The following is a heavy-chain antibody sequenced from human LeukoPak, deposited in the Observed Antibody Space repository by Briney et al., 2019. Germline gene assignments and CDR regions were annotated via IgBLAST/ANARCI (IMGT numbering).Heavy chain of an antibody. J-gene: IGHJ4*02. V-gene: IGHV1-2*02. D-gene: IGHD3-22*01. CDR1: GYTFTGYY. CDR3: TRAQYYYDSSGYSDY. Sequence: ASVKVTCKASGYTFTGYYMHWVRQAPGQGLEWMGWINPNSGGTNYAQKVQGRVTMTRDTAISTAYMELSRLRSDDTAVYYCTRAQYYYDSSGYSDYWGQGTLVTVSS. CDR2: INPNSGGT.